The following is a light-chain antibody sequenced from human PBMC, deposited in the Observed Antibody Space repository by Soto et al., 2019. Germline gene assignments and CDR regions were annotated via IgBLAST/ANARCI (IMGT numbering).Light chain of an antibody. J-gene: IGKJ1*01. CDR1: QSVGSSY. Sequence: ETVMSQFPATLSLSPGERATLSCRASQSVGSSYLAWYQQKPGQAPRLLIYGASSRATGIPARFSGSGSGTDFTLTISSLEPEDFAVYYCQQRSIWPWTFGLGTKVDIK. V-gene: IGKV3D-20*02. CDR3: QQRSIWPWT. CDR2: GAS.